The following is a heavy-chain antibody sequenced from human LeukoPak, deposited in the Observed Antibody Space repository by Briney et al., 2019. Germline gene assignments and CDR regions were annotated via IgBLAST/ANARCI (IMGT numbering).Heavy chain of an antibody. CDR3: ARDPHPGFGEAGGPFDY. J-gene: IGHJ4*02. CDR2: IWYDGSNK. CDR1: GFTFSSYG. V-gene: IGHV3-33*01. Sequence: PGGSLRLSCAASGFTFSSYGMHWVRQAPVKGLEWVAVIWYDGSNKYYADSVKGRFTISRDNSKNTLYLQMNSLRAEDTAVYYCARDPHPGFGEAGGPFDYWGQGTLVTVSS. D-gene: IGHD3-10*01.